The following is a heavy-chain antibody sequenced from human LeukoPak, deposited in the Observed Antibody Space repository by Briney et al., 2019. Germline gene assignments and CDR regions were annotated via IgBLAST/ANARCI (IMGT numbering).Heavy chain of an antibody. Sequence: VKPSKTLSLTCTVSGGSISNYYLSWIRQPPGEGLEWIGYIFYSGTTNYNPSLKSRVTISVDTSKNQFSLNLSSVTAADTAVYYCARRRPSNYNWFDPWGQGTLVTVSS. CDR3: ARRRPSNYNWFDP. CDR1: GGSISNYY. CDR2: IFYSGTT. J-gene: IGHJ5*02. D-gene: IGHD1-1*01. V-gene: IGHV4-59*08.